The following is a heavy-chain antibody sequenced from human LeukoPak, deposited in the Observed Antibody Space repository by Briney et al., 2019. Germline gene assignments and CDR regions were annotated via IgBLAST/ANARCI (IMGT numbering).Heavy chain of an antibody. Sequence: GGSLRLSCAASGFTFSSYWMTWVRQAPGKGLEWVASIEEDGSEKQYVDSVRGRFTISRDSAKNSLYLQMNSLTAADTAVYYCASHTPILYNSGFYRYAFDLWGQGTMVTVSS. J-gene: IGHJ3*01. D-gene: IGHD6-19*01. CDR3: ASHTPILYNSGFYRYAFDL. CDR2: IEEDGSEK. V-gene: IGHV3-7*05. CDR1: GFTFSSYW.